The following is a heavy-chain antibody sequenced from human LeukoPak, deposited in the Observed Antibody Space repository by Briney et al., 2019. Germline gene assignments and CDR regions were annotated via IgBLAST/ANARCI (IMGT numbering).Heavy chain of an antibody. Sequence: SETLFLTCTVSGGSISSYFWSWIRQPAGKGREWIGRIYTSGSTNYSPSLKSRVTISVDTSNHQFSLKLSSVTAADTAVYYCARLDTIFGVAKGFDYWGQGTLVTVSS. D-gene: IGHD3-3*01. J-gene: IGHJ4*02. CDR1: GGSISSYF. CDR3: ARLDTIFGVAKGFDY. CDR2: IYTSGST. V-gene: IGHV4-4*07.